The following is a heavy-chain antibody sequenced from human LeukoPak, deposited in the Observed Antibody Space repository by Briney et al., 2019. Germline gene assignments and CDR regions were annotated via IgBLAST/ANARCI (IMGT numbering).Heavy chain of an antibody. CDR3: ARATLTAFYLDY. CDR1: GFTVSRNY. Sequence: GGSLRLSCAASGFTVSRNYMSWVRQAPGKGLEWVSVIYRSGSTDYADSVKGRFTISRDTSKNTLYLQMNSLRAEDTAVYYCARATLTAFYLDYWGQGTLATVSS. J-gene: IGHJ4*02. V-gene: IGHV3-53*01. CDR2: IYRSGST.